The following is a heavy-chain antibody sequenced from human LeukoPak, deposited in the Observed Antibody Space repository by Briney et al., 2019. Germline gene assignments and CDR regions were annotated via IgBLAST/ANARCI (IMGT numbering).Heavy chain of an antibody. Sequence: GGSLRLSCEASGFTFSVSAMSWVRHGPGRGLEWVSLMSASGGNSYYADSVKGRFTVSRDSSKNTLHLQMNSLRAEDTGVYYCARDIELSCWGQGTLVTVAS. J-gene: IGHJ4*02. CDR3: ARDIELSC. CDR1: GFTFSVSA. D-gene: IGHD1-26*01. CDR2: MSASGGNS. V-gene: IGHV3-23*01.